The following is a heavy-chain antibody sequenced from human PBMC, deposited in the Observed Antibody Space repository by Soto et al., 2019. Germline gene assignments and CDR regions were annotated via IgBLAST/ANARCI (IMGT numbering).Heavy chain of an antibody. CDR1: GYTFTSYG. CDR3: ARAGLEYSSSVTHYYYYYGMDV. Sequence: ASVKVSCKASGYTFTSYGISWVRQAPGQGLEWMGWISAYNGNTNYAQKLQGRVTMTTDTSTSTAYMELRSLRSDDTAVYYCARAGLEYSSSVTHYYYYYGMDVWGQGTTVTVSS. V-gene: IGHV1-18*01. J-gene: IGHJ6*02. D-gene: IGHD6-6*01. CDR2: ISAYNGNT.